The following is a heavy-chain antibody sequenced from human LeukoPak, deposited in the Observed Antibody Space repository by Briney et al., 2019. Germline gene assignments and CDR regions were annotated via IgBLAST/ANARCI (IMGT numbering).Heavy chain of an antibody. CDR3: VRDAASPDF. D-gene: IGHD6-25*01. CDR1: GFTFSSYS. Sequence: KPGGSLRLSCAASGFTFSSYSMNWVRQAPGKGLEWVSSIGSSSKYIYYSDSVKGRFTISRDNANNSLFLQMISLRVEDTALYYCVRDAASPDFWGQGTLVTVSS. V-gene: IGHV3-21*01. J-gene: IGHJ4*02. CDR2: IGSSSKYI.